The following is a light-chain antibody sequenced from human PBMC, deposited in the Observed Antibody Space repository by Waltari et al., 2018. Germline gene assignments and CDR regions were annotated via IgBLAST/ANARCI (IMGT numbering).Light chain of an antibody. CDR2: RNT. J-gene: IGLJ2*01. CDR3: AARDDSLSAPVF. V-gene: IGLV1-47*01. Sequence: QSVLTQPPSASGTPGQRVTISCSGSSSDIGSKYVYWYQQLPGTAPKLLIYRNTQRPSGIPDRFSASKSGTSASLAISGLRSEDEADYYCAARDDSLSAPVFFGGGTKLTVL. CDR1: SSDIGSKY.